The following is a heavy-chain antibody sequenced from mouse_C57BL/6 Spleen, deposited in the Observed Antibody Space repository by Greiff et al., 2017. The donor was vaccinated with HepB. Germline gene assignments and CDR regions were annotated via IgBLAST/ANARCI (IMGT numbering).Heavy chain of an antibody. CDR2: INPSTGGT. CDR3: ARRNGPYYFDY. D-gene: IGHD1-1*01. CDR1: GYSFTGYY. Sequence: EVQLQESGPELVKPGASVKISCKASGYSFTGYYMNWVKQSPEKSLEWIGEINPSTGGTTYNQKFKAKATLTVDKSSSTAYMQLKSLTSEDSSVYYGARRNGPYYFDYWGKGTTLTVSS. V-gene: IGHV1-42*01. J-gene: IGHJ2*01.